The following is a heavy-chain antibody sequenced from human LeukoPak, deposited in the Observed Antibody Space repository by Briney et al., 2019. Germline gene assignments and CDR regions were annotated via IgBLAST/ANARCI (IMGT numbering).Heavy chain of an antibody. CDR2: ISSSSSYI. J-gene: IGHJ4*02. CDR3: ARDSGGYDFWRGRPRPRTFDY. D-gene: IGHD3-3*01. Sequence: GGSLRLSCAASGFTFSSYSMNWVRQAPGKGLEWVSSISSSSSYIYYADSVKGRFTISRDNAKNSLYLQMNSLRAEDTAVYYCARDSGGYDFWRGRPRPRTFDYWGQGTLVTVSS. V-gene: IGHV3-21*01. CDR1: GFTFSSYS.